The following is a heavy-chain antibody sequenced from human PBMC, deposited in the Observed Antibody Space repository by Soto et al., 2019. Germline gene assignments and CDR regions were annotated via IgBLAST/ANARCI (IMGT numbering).Heavy chain of an antibody. Sequence: EVQLVESGGGLVKPGGSLRLSCAASGFTFSNAWMNWVRQAPGTGLEWVGRIKSKTDGGTTDYAAPVKGRFTISRDDSKNTLYLQMNSMKTEDTAVYYCTTVVTAILYWYFDLWGRGTMVSVSS. D-gene: IGHD2-21*02. CDR1: GFTFSNAW. CDR2: IKSKTDGGTT. J-gene: IGHJ2*01. V-gene: IGHV3-15*01. CDR3: TTVVTAILYWYFDL.